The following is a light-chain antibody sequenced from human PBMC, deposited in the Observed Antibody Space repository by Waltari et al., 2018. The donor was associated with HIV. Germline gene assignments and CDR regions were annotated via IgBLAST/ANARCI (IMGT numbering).Light chain of an antibody. J-gene: IGKJ4*01. CDR2: WSS. CDR1: QSIFYRSNGKNY. CDR3: QQYYNTPLT. V-gene: IGKV4-1*01. Sequence: DIVMTQSPDSLAVSLGERATINCRSSQSIFYRSNGKNYLAWYQQKAGQPPKLLMVWSSTRESGVPDRFSGSGSGTDFTLTISSLQAEDVAIYYCQQYYNTPLTFGGGTKVEI.